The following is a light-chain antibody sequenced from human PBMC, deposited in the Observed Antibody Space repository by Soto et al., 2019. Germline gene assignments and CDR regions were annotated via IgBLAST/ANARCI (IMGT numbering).Light chain of an antibody. CDR3: QQYNSYS. V-gene: IGKV1-33*01. CDR2: HAS. J-gene: IGKJ1*01. Sequence: DIQMTQSPSSLSASVGDRVTITCQASQDISNHLNWYQQKPGTAPKLLIYHASTLESGVPSRFSGSGSGTEFTLTISSLQPDDFATYYCQQYNSYSFGQGTKVDIK. CDR1: QDISNH.